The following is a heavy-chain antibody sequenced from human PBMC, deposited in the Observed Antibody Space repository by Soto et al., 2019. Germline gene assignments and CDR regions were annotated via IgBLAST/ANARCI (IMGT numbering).Heavy chain of an antibody. CDR1: GGSISSYY. J-gene: IGHJ6*02. CDR3: ARQARYAASHYYGMDV. V-gene: IGHV4-59*08. D-gene: IGHD3-9*01. CDR2: IYYSGST. Sequence: SETLSLTCTVSGGSISSYYWSWIRQPPGKGLEWIGYIYYSGSTNYNPSLKSRVTISVDTSKNQFSLKLSSVTAADTAVYYCARQARYAASHYYGMDVWGQGTTVT.